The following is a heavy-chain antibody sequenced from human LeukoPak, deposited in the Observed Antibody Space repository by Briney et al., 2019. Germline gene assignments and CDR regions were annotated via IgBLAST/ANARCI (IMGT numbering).Heavy chain of an antibody. CDR3: ARLGRYHLFSYMDV. CDR1: GFTFTAYG. Sequence: ASVKVSCKTSGFTFTAYGINWTRQAPGQGLEWMGWISAYNGDTKYAQKVQGRVSMTTDTSTNTAYMEVRSLRADDTAVYYCARLGRYHLFSYMDVWGKGTTVTVS. V-gene: IGHV1-18*01. J-gene: IGHJ6*03. CDR2: ISAYNGDT. D-gene: IGHD1-26*01.